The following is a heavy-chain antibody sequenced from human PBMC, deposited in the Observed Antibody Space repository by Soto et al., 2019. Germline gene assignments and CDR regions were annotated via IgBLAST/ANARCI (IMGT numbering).Heavy chain of an antibody. J-gene: IGHJ4*02. CDR2: IYYTGST. CDR1: GAAINSYY. CDR3: ARVDGYFFFSDN. V-gene: IGHV4-59*01. Sequence: PSETLSLTCTVSGAAINSYYWSWLRQAPGLGLEWIGYIYYTGSTNYNPSLESRVTVSVDRSRNQFSLELRSVTAADSAVYYCARVDGYFFFSDNWGQGTQVTVSS. D-gene: IGHD3-22*01.